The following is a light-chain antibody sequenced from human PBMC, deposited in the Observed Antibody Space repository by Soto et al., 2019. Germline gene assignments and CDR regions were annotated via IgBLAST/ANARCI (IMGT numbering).Light chain of an antibody. J-gene: IGKJ5*01. Sequence: EIVMTQSPATLSVSPGERATLSCRASQSVSSNLAWYQQKPGQAPRLLIFGASTRATGIPARFTGSGSGKDFTLTISSLEPEDFAIYYCQQRTNWPPAFGQGTRLEIK. V-gene: IGKV3-15*01. CDR2: GAS. CDR3: QQRTNWPPA. CDR1: QSVSSN.